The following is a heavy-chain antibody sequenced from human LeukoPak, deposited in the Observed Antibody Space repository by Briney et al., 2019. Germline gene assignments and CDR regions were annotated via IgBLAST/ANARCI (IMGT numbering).Heavy chain of an antibody. Sequence: PGGSLRLSCAASGFTFSSYEMNWVRQAPGKGLEWVSSISTSSSYIYYADSVKGRFTISRDNARNSLYLQMNTLRAEDTAVYYCARGYRWLVPYWGQGTLVTVSS. V-gene: IGHV3-21*01. D-gene: IGHD6-19*01. CDR1: GFTFSSYE. J-gene: IGHJ4*02. CDR2: ISTSSSYI. CDR3: ARGYRWLVPY.